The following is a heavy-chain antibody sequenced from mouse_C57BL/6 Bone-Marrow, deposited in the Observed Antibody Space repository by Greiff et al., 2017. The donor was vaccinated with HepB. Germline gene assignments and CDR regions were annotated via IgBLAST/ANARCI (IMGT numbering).Heavy chain of an antibody. CDR3: ARGGYYGSSYYFDY. CDR2: INPGSGGT. D-gene: IGHD1-1*01. CDR1: GYAFTNYL. Sequence: VQLQESGAELVRPGTSVKVSCKASGYAFTNYLIEWVKQRPGQGLEWIGVINPGSGGTNYNEKFKGKATLTADKSSSTAYMQLSSLTSEDSAVYFCARGGYYGSSYYFDYWGQGTTLTVSS. V-gene: IGHV1-54*01. J-gene: IGHJ2*01.